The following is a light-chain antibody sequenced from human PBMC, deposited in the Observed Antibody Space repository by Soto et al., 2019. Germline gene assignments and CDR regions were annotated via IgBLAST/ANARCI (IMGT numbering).Light chain of an antibody. CDR1: SSNIGRNT. J-gene: IGLJ2*01. CDR2: SND. V-gene: IGLV1-44*01. CDR3: AAWDDSLNAVV. Sequence: QSVLTQPPSASGTPGQRVTISCSGSSSNIGRNTVSWYKHLPGTAPKLLIYSNDHRPSGVPDRFSGSKSGTSASLAISGLQSEDETDYFCAAWDDSLNAVVFGGGTKLTVL.